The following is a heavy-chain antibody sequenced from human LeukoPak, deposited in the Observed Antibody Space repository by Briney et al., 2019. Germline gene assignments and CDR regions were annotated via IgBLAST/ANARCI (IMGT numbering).Heavy chain of an antibody. D-gene: IGHD3-10*01. CDR1: GFTFSSYA. Sequence: GGSLRLSCAASGFTFSSYAMSWVRQAPGKGLEWVSSVSGGTTYYADSVKGRFTISRDNSKNTVSLQMNSLRAEDTAVYYCAKSVYGSGNYWGQGTLVTVSS. V-gene: IGHV3-23*01. CDR3: AKSVYGSGNY. J-gene: IGHJ4*02. CDR2: VSGGTT.